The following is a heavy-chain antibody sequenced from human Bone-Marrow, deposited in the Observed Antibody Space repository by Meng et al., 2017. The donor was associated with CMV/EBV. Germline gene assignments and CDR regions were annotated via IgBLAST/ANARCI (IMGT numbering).Heavy chain of an antibody. CDR3: ARGKDIVVVPAAMGWFDP. CDR2: IIPIFGTA. D-gene: IGHD2-2*01. CDR1: GGTFSSYA. J-gene: IGHJ5*02. V-gene: IGHV1-69*05. Sequence: SVKVSCKASGGTFSSYAISWVRQAPGQGLEWMGGIIPIFGTANYAQKFQGRVTITTDESTSTAYMELSSLRSEDTAVYYCARGKDIVVVPAAMGWFDPWGQGTLVTVSS.